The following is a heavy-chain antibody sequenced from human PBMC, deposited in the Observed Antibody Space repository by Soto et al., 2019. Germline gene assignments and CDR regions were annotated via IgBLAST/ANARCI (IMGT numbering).Heavy chain of an antibody. V-gene: IGHV3-23*01. CDR1: GFTFSSYA. D-gene: IGHD3-3*01. J-gene: IGHJ4*02. CDR3: AKDPTRFLEWLPTVDY. CDR2: ISGSGGST. Sequence: GGSLRLSCAASGFTFSSYAMSWVRQAPGKGLEWVSAISGSGGSTYYADSVKGRFTISRDNSKNTLYLQMNSLRAEDTAVYYCAKDPTRFLEWLPTVDYWGQGTLVTVSS.